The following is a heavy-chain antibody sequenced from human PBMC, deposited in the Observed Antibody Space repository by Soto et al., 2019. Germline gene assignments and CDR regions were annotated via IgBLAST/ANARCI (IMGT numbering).Heavy chain of an antibody. J-gene: IGHJ4*02. V-gene: IGHV1-18*01. CDR2: ISAYNGNT. CDR1: GYTFTSYG. D-gene: IGHD6-6*01. Sequence: GDSVKVSCKASGYTFTSYGISWVRQAPGQGLEWMGWISAYNGNTNYAQKLQGRVTMTTDTSTSTAYMELRSLRSDDTAVYYCARGSDFSSSSGGLPYWGQGTLVTVSS. CDR3: ARGSDFSSSSGGLPY.